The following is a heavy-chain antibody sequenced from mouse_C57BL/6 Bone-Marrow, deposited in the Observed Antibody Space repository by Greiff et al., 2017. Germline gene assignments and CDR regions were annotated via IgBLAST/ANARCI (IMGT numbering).Heavy chain of an antibody. Sequence: QVQLQQPGAELVRPGSSVTLSCKASGYTFTSYWMHWVKQRPIQGLEWIGNIDPSDSETHYNQKFKDKATLTVDKSSSTAYMQLSSLTSEDSAVYYCARRDYYAMDYWGQGTSVTVSS. V-gene: IGHV1-52*01. D-gene: IGHD3-3*01. J-gene: IGHJ4*01. CDR3: ARRDYYAMDY. CDR1: GYTFTSYW. CDR2: IDPSDSET.